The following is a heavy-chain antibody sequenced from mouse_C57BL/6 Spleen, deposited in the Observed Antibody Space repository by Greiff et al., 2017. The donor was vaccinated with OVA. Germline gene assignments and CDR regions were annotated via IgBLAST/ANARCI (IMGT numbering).Heavy chain of an antibody. CDR3: AISPHSYCISSFDY. D-gene: IGHD1-1*01. CDR1: GFTFTDYY. J-gene: IGHJ2*01. Sequence: EVKLVESGGGLVQPGGSLSLSCAASGFTFTDYYMSWVRQPPGKALEWLGFIRNNANGYTTEYSASVRGGFPIYRDNSQLLLYLQMTALIAEDSATYYCAISPHSYCISSFDYWGQGTPLTVSS. CDR2: IRNNANGYTT. V-gene: IGHV7-3*01.